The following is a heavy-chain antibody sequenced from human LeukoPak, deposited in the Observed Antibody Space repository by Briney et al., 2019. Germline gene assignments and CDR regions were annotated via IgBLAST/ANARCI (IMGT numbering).Heavy chain of an antibody. J-gene: IGHJ4*02. Sequence: GGSLRLSCAASGFTFSSYWMSWVRQAPGKGLEWVANIKQDGSEKYYVDSVKGRLTISRDNAKNSLYLQMNSLRAEDTAVYYCARDRVGYGDPLDYWGQGTLVTVSS. CDR1: GFTFSSYW. CDR3: ARDRVGYGDPLDY. D-gene: IGHD4-17*01. CDR2: IKQDGSEK. V-gene: IGHV3-7*01.